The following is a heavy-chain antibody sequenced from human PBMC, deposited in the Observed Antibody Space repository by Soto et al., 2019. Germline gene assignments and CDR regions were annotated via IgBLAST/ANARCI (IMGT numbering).Heavy chain of an antibody. V-gene: IGHV3-48*02. D-gene: IGHD6-19*01. J-gene: IGHJ6*02. CDR1: GFTFSSYS. Sequence: GGSLRLSCAGSGFTFSSYSMNWVRQAPGKGLEWVSYISATGYTIYYADSVKGRFTISRDNAKNSVFLQMNSLRDEDTAVYYCARDPVAGFYTYYGMDVWGQGTTVTVSS. CDR2: ISATGYTI. CDR3: ARDPVAGFYTYYGMDV.